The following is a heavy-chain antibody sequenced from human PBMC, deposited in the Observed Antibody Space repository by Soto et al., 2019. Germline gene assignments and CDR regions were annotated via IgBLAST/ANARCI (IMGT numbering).Heavy chain of an antibody. CDR1: GGSFRCYF. CDR3: QGGDF. V-gene: IGHV4-34*01. J-gene: IGHJ4*02. CDR2: INDSGST. Sequence: KPSETLSRTCAVSGGSFRCYFWSWIRQSPDKGLEWIGEINDSGSTYYNPSFKSRLTISVDTSKSQISLTLTSVTAADSAVYYCQGGDFWGQGTRVTVSS. D-gene: IGHD3-16*01.